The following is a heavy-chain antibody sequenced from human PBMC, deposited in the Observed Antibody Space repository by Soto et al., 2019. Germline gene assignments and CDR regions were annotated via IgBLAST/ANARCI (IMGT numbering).Heavy chain of an antibody. CDR2: ISYDGSNK. CDR1: GFTFSSYA. Sequence: PGGSLRLSCAASGFTFSSYAMHWVRQAPGKGLEWVAVISYDGSNKYYADSVKGRFTISRDNSKNTLYLQMNSLRAEDTAVYYCARDRGIAVAGTLRYYYYGMDVWGQGTTVTVSS. J-gene: IGHJ6*02. D-gene: IGHD6-19*01. V-gene: IGHV3-30-3*01. CDR3: ARDRGIAVAGTLRYYYYGMDV.